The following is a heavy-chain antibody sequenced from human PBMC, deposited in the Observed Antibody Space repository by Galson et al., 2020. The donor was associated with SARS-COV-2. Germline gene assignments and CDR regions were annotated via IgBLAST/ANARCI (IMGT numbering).Heavy chain of an antibody. CDR2: ISAYNGNT. CDR1: GYTFTSYG. D-gene: IGHD3-22*01. V-gene: IGHV1-18*01. J-gene: IGHJ4*02. CDR3: ASAFYYDSSGYYYDY. Sequence: ASVKVSCKASGYTFTSYGISWVRQAPGQGLEGMGWISAYNGNTNYAQKLQGRVTMTTDTSTSTAYMELRSLRSDDTAVYYCASAFYYDSSGYYYDYWGQGTLVTVSS.